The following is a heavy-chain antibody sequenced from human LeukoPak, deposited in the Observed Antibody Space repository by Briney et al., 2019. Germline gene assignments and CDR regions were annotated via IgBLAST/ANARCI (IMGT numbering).Heavy chain of an antibody. CDR3: ARGTLGGWLQLNY. Sequence: ASVKVSCKASGYTFTGYYMHWVRQAPGQGLEWMGRINPNSGGTSYAQKFQGRVTMTRDTSISTAYMELSRLRSDDTAVYYCARGTLGGWLQLNYWGQGTLVTVSS. D-gene: IGHD5-24*01. J-gene: IGHJ4*02. CDR1: GYTFTGYY. CDR2: INPNSGGT. V-gene: IGHV1-2*06.